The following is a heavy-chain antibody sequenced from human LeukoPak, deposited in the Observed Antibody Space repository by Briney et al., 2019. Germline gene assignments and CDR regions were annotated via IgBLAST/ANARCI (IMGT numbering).Heavy chain of an antibody. V-gene: IGHV1-2*02. D-gene: IGHD3-22*01. CDR3: ARLEYYYDSSGYYYGLDY. CDR1: GYTFTGYY. Sequence: ASVKVSCKASGYTFTGYYMHWVRQAPGQGLEWMGWINPNSGGTNYAQKFQGRVTMTRDTSISTAYMELSRLRSDDTAVYYCARLEYYYDSSGYYYGLDYWGHGTLVTVSS. CDR2: INPNSGGT. J-gene: IGHJ4*01.